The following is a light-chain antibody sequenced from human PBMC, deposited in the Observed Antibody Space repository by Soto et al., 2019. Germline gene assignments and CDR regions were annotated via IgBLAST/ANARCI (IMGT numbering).Light chain of an antibody. CDR2: DVS. Sequence: QSVLTQPASVSGSPGQSITISCTGTSSDVGGYNYVSWYQQHPGKAPTLMIYDVSNRPSGVSNRFSGSKSGNTASLTISGLQAEDEADYYCSSYTSSSTVFGTGTKLTVL. V-gene: IGLV2-14*01. CDR3: SSYTSSSTV. CDR1: SSDVGGYNY. J-gene: IGLJ1*01.